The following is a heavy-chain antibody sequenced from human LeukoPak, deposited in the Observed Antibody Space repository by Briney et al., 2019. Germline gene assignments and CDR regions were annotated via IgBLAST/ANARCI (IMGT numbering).Heavy chain of an antibody. D-gene: IGHD2-21*02. CDR2: ISWNSGSI. Sequence: GGSLRLSCVASGFMFDDYAMHWVRQAPGKGLEWVSGISWNSGSIGYADSVKGRFTISRDNAKNSLYLQMNSLRAEDTALYYCAKDTGTRVTPYYFDYWGQGTLVTVSS. V-gene: IGHV3-9*01. CDR3: AKDTGTRVTPYYFDY. J-gene: IGHJ4*02. CDR1: GFMFDDYA.